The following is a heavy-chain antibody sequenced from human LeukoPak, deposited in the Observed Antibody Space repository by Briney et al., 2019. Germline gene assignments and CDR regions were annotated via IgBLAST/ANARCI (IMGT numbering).Heavy chain of an antibody. J-gene: IGHJ5*02. V-gene: IGHV4-4*07. CDR1: GGSISSYY. Sequence: SETLSLTCTVSGGSISSYYWSWIRQPAGKGLEWIGRIYISGSTNYNPSLKSRVTMSVDTSKNQFSLKLTSVTAADTAVYYCARDRREAAAGTSWFDPWGQGTLVTVSS. CDR3: ARDRREAAAGTSWFDP. CDR2: IYISGST. D-gene: IGHD6-13*01.